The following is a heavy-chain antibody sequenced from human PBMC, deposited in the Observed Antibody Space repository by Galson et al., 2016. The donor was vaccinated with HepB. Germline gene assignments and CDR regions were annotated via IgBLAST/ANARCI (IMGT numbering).Heavy chain of an antibody. CDR2: IYRGRSI. Sequence: SLRLSCAASEFTASSNYLNWIRQAPGKGLEWVSAIYRGRSIHYAASVKGRFTISRDNSKNTVYLEMKSLRAEDTAVYYCARALSGWDGFDYWGQGTLVIVSS. J-gene: IGHJ4*02. V-gene: IGHV3-53*01. D-gene: IGHD6-19*01. CDR3: ARALSGWDGFDY. CDR1: EFTASSNY.